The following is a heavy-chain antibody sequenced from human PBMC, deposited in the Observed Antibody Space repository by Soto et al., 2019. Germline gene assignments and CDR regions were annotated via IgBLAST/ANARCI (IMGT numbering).Heavy chain of an antibody. D-gene: IGHD2-15*01. CDR2: IYWDDDK. Sequence: QITLKESGPTLVKPTQTLTLTCTFSGFSLSTSGVGVGWIRQPPGKALEWLALIYWDDDKRYSPSLKSRLTIFKDTSKNQVVLTITNMDPVDTATYYWARLIVVVVAATENWFDPWGQGTLVTVSS. CDR1: GFSLSTSGVG. J-gene: IGHJ5*02. V-gene: IGHV2-5*02. CDR3: ARLIVVVVAATENWFDP.